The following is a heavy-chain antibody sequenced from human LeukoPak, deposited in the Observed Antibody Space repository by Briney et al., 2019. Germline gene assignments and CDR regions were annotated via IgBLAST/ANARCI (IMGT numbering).Heavy chain of an antibody. CDR1: GGSVSSGSYY. V-gene: IGHV4-61*01. D-gene: IGHD6-19*01. J-gene: IGHJ4*02. Sequence: SETLSLTCTVSGGSVSSGSYYWNWIRRPPGKGLEWIGYFYYSGSTNYNPSLKSRVTISLDTSKNQFSLKLSSVTPADTAVYYCARSPNSSGWYTYWGQGTLVTVSS. CDR3: ARSPNSSGWYTY. CDR2: FYYSGST.